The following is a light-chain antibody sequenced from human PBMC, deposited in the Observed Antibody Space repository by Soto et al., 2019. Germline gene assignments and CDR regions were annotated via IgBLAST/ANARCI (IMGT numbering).Light chain of an antibody. V-gene: IGKV3-20*01. CDR1: QSVSSNY. CDR3: QHYGSSFWT. CDR2: GAS. Sequence: EIVLTQSPGTLSLSPGERATLSCSASQSVSSNYLAWYRQTPGQAPRLVIYGASSRATGIPDRFSGSGSGTDFTLTISRLEPEDFAVYYCQHYGSSFWTFGQGTKVEIK. J-gene: IGKJ1*01.